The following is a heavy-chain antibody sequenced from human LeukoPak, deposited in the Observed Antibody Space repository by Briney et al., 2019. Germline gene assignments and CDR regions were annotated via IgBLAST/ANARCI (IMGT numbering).Heavy chain of an antibody. CDR2: ISGSGGST. V-gene: IGHV3-23*01. Sequence: GGCLRPSCAASGFTFSSYAMSWVRQAPGKGLEWVSAISGSGGSTYYADSVKGRFTISRDNSKNTLYLQMNSLRPEDTAVYYCAKCRLDSSGYYLFDSWGQGTPVTVSS. J-gene: IGHJ4*02. CDR3: AKCRLDSSGYYLFDS. D-gene: IGHD3-22*01. CDR1: GFTFSSYA.